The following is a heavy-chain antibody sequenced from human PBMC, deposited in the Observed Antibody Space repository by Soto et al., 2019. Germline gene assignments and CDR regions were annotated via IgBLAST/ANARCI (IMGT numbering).Heavy chain of an antibody. J-gene: IGHJ6*02. Sequence: QVQLVQSGAEVKKPGASVRVSCKASGYTFSSYGISWVRQAPGQGLEWMGWISAYNGNTKYAQKVQGRVTMTTDTSTSTAHMELRSLRSDDTAVYYCARDRGYCSSTSCYNFNYYYGMDVWGQGTTVTVSS. CDR1: GYTFSSYG. CDR3: ARDRGYCSSTSCYNFNYYYGMDV. D-gene: IGHD2-2*02. V-gene: IGHV1-18*04. CDR2: ISAYNGNT.